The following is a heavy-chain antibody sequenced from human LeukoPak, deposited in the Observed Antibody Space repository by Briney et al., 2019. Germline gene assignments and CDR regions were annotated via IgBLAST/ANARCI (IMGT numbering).Heavy chain of an antibody. V-gene: IGHV4-59*01. Sequence: PSETLSLTCTVSGGSISSYYWSWIRQPPGKGLEWIEYIYYSGSTNYNPSLKSRVTISVDTSKNQFSLKLSSVTAADTAVYYCARWRGGNEAFDIWGQGTMVTVSS. CDR2: IYYSGST. CDR3: ARWRGGNEAFDI. D-gene: IGHD4-23*01. J-gene: IGHJ3*02. CDR1: GGSISSYY.